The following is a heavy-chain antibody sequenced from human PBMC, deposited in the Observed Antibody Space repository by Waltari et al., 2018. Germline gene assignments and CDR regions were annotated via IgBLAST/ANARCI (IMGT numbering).Heavy chain of an antibody. CDR1: GRSFSDYY. CDR2: INHSGST. J-gene: IGHJ4*02. CDR3: AREKLGSSGYYLRHSYYCDY. Sequence: QVQLQQWGAGLLKPSETLSLTCAVYGRSFSDYYWSWLRQPPGKGLEWIGEINHSGSTNNHPSLKGRVTISVDTSKNQFSLKLSSVTAAATAVYYCAREKLGSSGYYLRHSYYCDYWGQGTLVTVSS. D-gene: IGHD3-22*01. V-gene: IGHV4-34*01.